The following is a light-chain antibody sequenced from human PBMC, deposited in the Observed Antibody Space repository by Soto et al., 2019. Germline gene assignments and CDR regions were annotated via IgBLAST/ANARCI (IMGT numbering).Light chain of an antibody. CDR3: QSYDSSLSGSVV. Sequence: QLVLTQPPSVSGAPGQRVTISCTGSSSNIGAGYDVHWYQQLPGTAPKLLIYGNSNPPSGVPDRFSGSKSATSASLAISGLQAEDEADYYGQSYDSSLSGSVVFGTGTKVTVL. J-gene: IGLJ1*01. CDR1: SSNIGAGYD. V-gene: IGLV1-40*01. CDR2: GNS.